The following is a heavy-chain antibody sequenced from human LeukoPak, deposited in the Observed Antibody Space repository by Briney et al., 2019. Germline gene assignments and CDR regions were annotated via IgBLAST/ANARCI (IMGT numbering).Heavy chain of an antibody. J-gene: IGHJ4*02. V-gene: IGHV3-23*01. Sequence: GGSLRLSCAASGFTFSSYAMSWVRQAPGKRLEWVSVISSSGGSTYYADSVKGRFTISRDNSKNTLYLQMNSLRAEDTAVYYCAKDRVTTVTSFFSQFDYWGQGTLVTVSS. CDR2: ISSSGGST. CDR1: GFTFSSYA. CDR3: AKDRVTTVTSFFSQFDY. D-gene: IGHD4-17*01.